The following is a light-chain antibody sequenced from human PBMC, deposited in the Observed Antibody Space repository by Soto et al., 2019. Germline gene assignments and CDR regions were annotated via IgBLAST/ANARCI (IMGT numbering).Light chain of an antibody. CDR1: QSVSSY. Sequence: EIVLTQSPTTLSLCPVERATLSCSASQSVSSYLAWYQQKPGQAPRLLIYDASNRATGIPARFSGSGSGTDFTLTISSLEPEDFAVYYCQQRSNWPPLTFGQGTRLEIK. J-gene: IGKJ5*01. CDR3: QQRSNWPPLT. CDR2: DAS. V-gene: IGKV3-11*01.